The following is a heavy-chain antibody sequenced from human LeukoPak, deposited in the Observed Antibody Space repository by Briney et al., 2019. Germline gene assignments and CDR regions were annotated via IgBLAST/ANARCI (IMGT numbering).Heavy chain of an antibody. J-gene: IGHJ4*02. CDR3: ARLYCGGDCCVDY. D-gene: IGHD2-21*02. V-gene: IGHV3-11*01. Sequence: GGSLRLSCAASGFTFSDYYMTWIRQAPGKGLERVSYISSSGSTISYTDSVKGRFTISRDNAKNSLYLQMNSLRVEDMAVYYCARLYCGGDCCVDYWGQGTLVTVSS. CDR1: GFTFSDYY. CDR2: ISSSGSTI.